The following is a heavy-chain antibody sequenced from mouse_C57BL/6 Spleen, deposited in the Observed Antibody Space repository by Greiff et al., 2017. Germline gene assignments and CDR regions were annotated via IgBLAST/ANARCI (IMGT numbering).Heavy chain of an antibody. Sequence: VQLQQSGAELVKPGASVKLSCTASGFNIKDYYMHWVKQRTEQGLEWIGRIDPEDGVTKYAPKFQGKATITADTSYNTPYLQLSSLTSEDTAVYYSARERIFDNNINYAMDYWGQGTSITVSS. V-gene: IGHV14-2*01. CDR1: GFNIKDYY. D-gene: IGHD1-3*01. CDR2: IDPEDGVT. CDR3: ARERIFDNNINYAMDY. J-gene: IGHJ4*01.